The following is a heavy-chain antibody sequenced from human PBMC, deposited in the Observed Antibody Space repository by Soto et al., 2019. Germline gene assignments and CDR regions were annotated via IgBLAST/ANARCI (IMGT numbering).Heavy chain of an antibody. CDR2: IFYSGTT. CDR3: ARGLNDYGSGSYYYYYGLEV. Sequence: ILPVPWNLAGGCISSGDYYWSWTRQPPGKGLEWIGYIFYSGTTYHNPSLKSRVTISIDTSKNQFCLKLSSVTAADAAVYYCARGLNDYGSGSYYYYYGLEVWGQGSAVTVSS. CDR1: GGCISSGDYY. J-gene: IGHJ6*02. V-gene: IGHV4-30-4*01. D-gene: IGHD3-10*01.